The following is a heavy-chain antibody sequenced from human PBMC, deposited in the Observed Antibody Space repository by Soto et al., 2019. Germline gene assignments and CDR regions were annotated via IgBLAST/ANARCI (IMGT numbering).Heavy chain of an antibody. CDR1: GGTFSSYT. V-gene: IGHV1-69*02. J-gene: IGHJ4*02. D-gene: IGHD5-12*01. CDR3: ATSFSLATISPFDY. CDR2: IIPILGIA. Sequence: SVKVSCKASGGTFSSYTISWVRQAPGQGLEWMGRIIPILGIANYVQKFQGRVTITADKSTSTAYMELSSLRSEDTAVYYCATSFSLATISPFDYWGQGTLVTVSS.